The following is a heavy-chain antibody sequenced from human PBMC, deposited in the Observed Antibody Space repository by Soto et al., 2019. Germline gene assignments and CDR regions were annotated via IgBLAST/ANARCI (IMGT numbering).Heavy chain of an antibody. V-gene: IGHV3-30-3*01. D-gene: IGHD3-22*01. CDR3: ARGPVYYYDSSGSLDY. Sequence: HPGGSLRLSCAASGFTFSSYAMHWVRQAPGKGLEWVAVISYDGSNKYYADSVKGRFTISRDNSKNTLYLQMNSLRAEDTAVYYCARGPVYYYDSSGSLDYWGQGTLVTVSS. J-gene: IGHJ4*02. CDR2: ISYDGSNK. CDR1: GFTFSSYA.